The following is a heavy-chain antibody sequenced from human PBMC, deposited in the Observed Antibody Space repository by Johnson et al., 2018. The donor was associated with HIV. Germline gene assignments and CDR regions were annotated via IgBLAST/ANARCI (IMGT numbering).Heavy chain of an antibody. D-gene: IGHD2-21*02. J-gene: IGHJ3*02. V-gene: IGHV3-20*04. CDR3: ARECGGDCTDAFDI. CDR1: AFSFDDYG. CDR2: VNWNGDST. Sequence: MQLVESGGGVVRPGGSLRLSCAASAFSFDDYGMSWVRQAPGKGLECVCSVNWNGDSTGHGDSVKGRFTISRDNVKNSLYLEMNSLRVEDTALYYCARECGGDCTDAFDIWGQGTMVTVSS.